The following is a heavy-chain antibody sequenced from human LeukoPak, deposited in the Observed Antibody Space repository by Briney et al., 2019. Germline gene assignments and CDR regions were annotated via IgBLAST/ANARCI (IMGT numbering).Heavy chain of an antibody. CDR2: IYYSGST. J-gene: IGHJ4*02. CDR1: GGSISSYY. Sequence: SETLSLTCAVSGGSISSYYWSWIRQPPGKGLEWIGNIYYSGSTNYNPSLKSRVAISVDTSKNQFSLKLSSVTAADTAVYYCARDGRTGHFDYWGQGTLVTVSS. CDR3: ARDGRTGHFDY. V-gene: IGHV4-59*01. D-gene: IGHD1-1*01.